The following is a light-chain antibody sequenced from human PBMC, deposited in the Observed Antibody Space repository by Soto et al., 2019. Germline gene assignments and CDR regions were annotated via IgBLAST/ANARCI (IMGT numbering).Light chain of an antibody. CDR1: QSILKTSTNQNY. CDR2: WAS. V-gene: IGKV4-1*01. J-gene: IGKJ2*01. Sequence: DIVMTQSPDSLSVSLGERATINCKSSQSILKTSTNQNYLSWYQQKPGQPPKLLIYWASTRESGVPDRFRGSGAGTDFTLTTSSLQSEDVAVYYCQQYYDPPPFMYTFGRGTKLAIK. CDR3: QQYYDPPPFMYT.